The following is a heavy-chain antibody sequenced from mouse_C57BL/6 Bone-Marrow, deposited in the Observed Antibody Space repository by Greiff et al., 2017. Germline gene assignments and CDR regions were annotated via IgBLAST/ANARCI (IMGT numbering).Heavy chain of an antibody. CDR2: IYPGSGST. D-gene: IGHD1-1*01. CDR1: GYTFTSYW. J-gene: IGHJ4*01. Sequence: QVQLQQPGAELVKPGASVKMSCKASGYTFTSYWITWVKQRPGQGLEWIGDIYPGSGSTNYNEKFKSKATLTVDTSSSTAYMQLSSLTSEDSAVYYCARSLGTTVVAPYAMRYWGQGTSVTVSS. V-gene: IGHV1-55*01. CDR3: ARSLGTTVVAPYAMRY.